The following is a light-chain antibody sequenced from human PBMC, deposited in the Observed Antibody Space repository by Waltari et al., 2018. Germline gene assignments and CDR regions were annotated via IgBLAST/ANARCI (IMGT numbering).Light chain of an antibody. CDR3: QHYVRLPVT. V-gene: IGKV3-20*01. J-gene: IGKJ1*01. Sequence: ETVLTQSPVTLSLPPGERATLSCRASQSVSRTLAWYQQKPGQAPRLLIYGASTRATGIPDRFSGSGSGTDFSLTISRLEPEDFAVYYCQHYVRLPVTFGQGTKVEIK. CDR2: GAS. CDR1: QSVSRT.